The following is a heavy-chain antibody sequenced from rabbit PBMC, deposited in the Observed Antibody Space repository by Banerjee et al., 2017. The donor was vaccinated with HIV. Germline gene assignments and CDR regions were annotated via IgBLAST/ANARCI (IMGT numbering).Heavy chain of an antibody. CDR1: GFDFSSYG. V-gene: IGHV1S45*01. CDR3: ARDLAGVIGWNFNL. CDR2: IYAGRSGNT. J-gene: IGHJ4*01. D-gene: IGHD4-1*01. Sequence: QEQLVESGGGLVQPGGSLKLSCKASGFDFSSYGVSWVRQAPGKGLEWIACIYAGRSGNTYYASWAKGRFTIYKTSSTTVTLQMTSLTAADTATYFCARDLAGVIGWNFNLWGPGTLVTVS.